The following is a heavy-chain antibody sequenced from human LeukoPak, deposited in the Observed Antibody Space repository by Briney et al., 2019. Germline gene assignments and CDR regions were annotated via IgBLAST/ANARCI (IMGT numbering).Heavy chain of an antibody. CDR2: ISYDGSNK. CDR3: ARGSPYYYDSSGFPKYFQH. J-gene: IGHJ1*01. D-gene: IGHD3-22*01. CDR1: GFTFSSYA. V-gene: IGHV3-30-3*01. Sequence: GGSLRLSCAASGFTFSSYAMHWVRQAPGKGLEWVAVISYDGSNKYYADSVKGRFTISRGNSKNTLYLQMNSLRAEDTAVYYCARGSPYYYDSSGFPKYFQHWGQGTLVTVSS.